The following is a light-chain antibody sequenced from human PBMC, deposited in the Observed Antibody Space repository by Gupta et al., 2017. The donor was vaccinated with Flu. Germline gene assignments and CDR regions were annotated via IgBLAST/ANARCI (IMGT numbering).Light chain of an antibody. CDR1: SSNIGNNY. Sequence: QSVLKQLPSVSAATGQEVTISCSGSSSNIGNNYVSWYQQLPGTAPKLLIYDHNKRPSGIPDRFSGSKSGTSATLGITGLQTGDEADYYCGTWDSSLSAEDVVFGGGTKLTVL. CDR2: DHN. CDR3: GTWDSSLSAEDVV. V-gene: IGLV1-51*01. J-gene: IGLJ2*01.